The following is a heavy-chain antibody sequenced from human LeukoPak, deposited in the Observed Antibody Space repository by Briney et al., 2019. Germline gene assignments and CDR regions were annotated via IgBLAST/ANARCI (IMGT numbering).Heavy chain of an antibody. CDR3: ARGVVVLHWRDAFDI. CDR2: IWYDGSDK. Sequence: GGSLRLSCAASGFTFSSYGMHWVRQAPGKGLEWVAVIWYDGSDKYHADSVKGRFTISRDNSKNTLYLQMNSLRAEDTAVYYCARGVVVLHWRDAFDIWGQGTMVTVSS. CDR1: GFTFSSYG. D-gene: IGHD2-21*01. V-gene: IGHV3-33*01. J-gene: IGHJ3*02.